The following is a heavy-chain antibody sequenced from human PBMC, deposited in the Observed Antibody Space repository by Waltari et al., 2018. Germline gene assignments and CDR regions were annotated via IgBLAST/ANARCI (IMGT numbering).Heavy chain of an antibody. V-gene: IGHV4-4*07. CDR1: GGSISSYY. J-gene: IGHJ6*03. CDR3: ARDGACSGGSCYYYYYMDV. D-gene: IGHD2-15*01. Sequence: QVQLQESGPGLVKPSETLSLTCTVSGGSISSYYWSWIRQPAGKGLEWIGRIYTSGSTNYNPPLKSRVTMSVDTSKNQFSLKLSSVTAADTAVYYCARDGACSGGSCYYYYYMDVWGKGTTVTISS. CDR2: IYTSGST.